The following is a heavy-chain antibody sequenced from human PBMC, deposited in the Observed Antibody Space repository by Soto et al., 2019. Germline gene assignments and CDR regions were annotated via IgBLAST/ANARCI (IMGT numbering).Heavy chain of an antibody. Sequence: SETLSLTCTVSGGSISSYYWSWIRQPPGKGLEWIGYIYYSGSTNYNPSLKSRVTISVDTSKNQFSLKLSSVTAADTAVYYCAIETMITFGGAILAYWGQGTLVTVSS. CDR3: AIETMITFGGAILAY. CDR2: IYYSGST. V-gene: IGHV4-59*01. D-gene: IGHD3-16*01. J-gene: IGHJ4*02. CDR1: GGSISSYY.